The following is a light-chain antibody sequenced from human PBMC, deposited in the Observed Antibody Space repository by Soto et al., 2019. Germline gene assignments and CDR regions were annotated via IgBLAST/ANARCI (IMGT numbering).Light chain of an antibody. CDR1: SSNIGAGYD. CDR2: HNS. V-gene: IGLV1-40*01. Sequence: QSVLTQPPSVSGAPWQRVTISCTGSSSNIGAGYDVHWYQQLPGTAPKLLIYHNSNRPSGVPDRFSGSKSVTSASLAITGLQAEDEAYYYCQSYDSSLSGSRVFGPGTKLTVL. J-gene: IGLJ1*01. CDR3: QSYDSSLSGSRV.